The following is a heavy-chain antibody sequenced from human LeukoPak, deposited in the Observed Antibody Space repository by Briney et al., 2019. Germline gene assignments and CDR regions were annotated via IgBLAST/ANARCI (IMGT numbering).Heavy chain of an antibody. D-gene: IGHD6-13*01. V-gene: IGHV1-58*01. CDR3: AADSSSYYYTHY. CDR1: GFTFTSSA. CDR2: IVVGSGKT. Sequence: SVKVSCKASGFTFTSSAVQWVRQARGQRLEWIGWIVVGSGKTNYAQKFQERVTITRDMSTSTAYMDLSSLRSEDTAMYYCAADSSSYYYTHYWGQGTLVTVSS. J-gene: IGHJ4*02.